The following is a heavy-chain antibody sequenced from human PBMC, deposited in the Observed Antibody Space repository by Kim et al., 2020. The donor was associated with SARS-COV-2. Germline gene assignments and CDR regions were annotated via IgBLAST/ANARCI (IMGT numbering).Heavy chain of an antibody. J-gene: IGHJ4*02. D-gene: IGHD3-10*01. V-gene: IGHV3-15*01. CDR3: TTDAITMVRGIINY. Sequence: AAPVKGRCTSSRDDSKNTLDLQMNSLKTEDTAVYYCTTDAITMVRGIINYWGQGTLVTVSS.